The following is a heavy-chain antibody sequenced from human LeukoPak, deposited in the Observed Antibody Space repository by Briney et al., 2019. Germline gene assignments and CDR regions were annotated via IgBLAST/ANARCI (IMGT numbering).Heavy chain of an antibody. CDR1: GGSISSHY. D-gene: IGHD3-10*01. CDR3: ARLYPFGYMGV. J-gene: IGHJ6*04. Sequence: SETLSLTCTVSGGSISSHYWSWIRQPPGKGLEWIGYIYYSATTNYNPSLKSRVTISVDTSKNQFSLKLSSVTAADTAVYYCARLYPFGYMGVWAKGTTVTVSS. V-gene: IGHV4-59*11. CDR2: IYYSATT.